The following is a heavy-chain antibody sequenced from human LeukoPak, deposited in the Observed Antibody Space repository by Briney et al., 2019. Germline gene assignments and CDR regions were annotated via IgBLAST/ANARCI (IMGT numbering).Heavy chain of an antibody. J-gene: IGHJ4*02. CDR1: GGSVSSYY. CDR3: ASDLARGRSGLDY. D-gene: IGHD3-3*01. CDR2: IYYSGSS. V-gene: IGHV4-59*02. Sequence: SETLSLTCTVSGGSVSSYYWNWVRQPPGKGLEWIGYIYYSGSSNYNPSLKSRVTISVDTSKNQFSLKLSSVTAADTAMYYCASDLARGRSGLDYWGQGTLVTVSS.